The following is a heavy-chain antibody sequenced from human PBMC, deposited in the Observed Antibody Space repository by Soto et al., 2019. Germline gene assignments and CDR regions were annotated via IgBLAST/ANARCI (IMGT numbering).Heavy chain of an antibody. CDR1: GYTFASYA. J-gene: IGHJ4*02. CDR3: ARDPPPPDC. CDR2: ISAYNGNT. Sequence: QVQLVQSGAEVKKPGASVKVSCKASGYTFASYAISLMRQAPGQGREWMGWISAYNGNTNYAQRLQGRVTMTTDTPTSTAYMEMRSLRSDDTAVYYCARDPPPPDCWGQGTLVTVSS. V-gene: IGHV1-18*01.